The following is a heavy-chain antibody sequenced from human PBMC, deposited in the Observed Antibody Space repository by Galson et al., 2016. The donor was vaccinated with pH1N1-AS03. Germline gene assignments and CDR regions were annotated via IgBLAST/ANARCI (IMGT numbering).Heavy chain of an antibody. CDR3: RVEAENDAFDM. D-gene: IGHD5-24*01. CDR1: GFTFSDVW. Sequence: SLRLSCAASGFTFSDVWMSWVRQAPGKGLEWVGRIKSKTDGGTTDYAAPVKGRFTISKDDSKNTLYLQMNTLKREDTALYYCRVEAENDAFDMWGQGAMGTVSS. J-gene: IGHJ3*02. V-gene: IGHV3-15*01. CDR2: IKSKTDGGTT.